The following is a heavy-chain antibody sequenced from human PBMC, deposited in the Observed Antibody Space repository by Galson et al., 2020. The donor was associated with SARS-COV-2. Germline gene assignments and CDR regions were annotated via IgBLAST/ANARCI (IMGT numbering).Heavy chain of an antibody. V-gene: IGHV1-69*10. CDR2: IIPILGIA. J-gene: IGHJ6*03. D-gene: IGHD3-3*01. CDR3: ATCTIFGVVKYYYYYMDV. CDR1: GGTFSSYA. Sequence: SVKVSCKASGGTFSSYAISWVRQAPGQGLEWMGGIIPILGIANYAQKFQGRVTITADKSTSTAYMELSSLRSEDTAVYYCATCTIFGVVKYYYYYMDVWGKGTTVTVSS.